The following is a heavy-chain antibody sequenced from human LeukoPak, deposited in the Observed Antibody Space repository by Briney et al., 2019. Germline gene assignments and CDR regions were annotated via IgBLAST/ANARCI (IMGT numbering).Heavy chain of an antibody. CDR3: ARQGSSSLHGFDY. V-gene: IGHV5-51*01. CDR2: IYPGDYDT. D-gene: IGHD6-6*01. J-gene: IGHJ4*02. Sequence: GESLKISCKGSGYSFTSYWIGWVRQMPGKGLEWMGIIYPGDYDTRYSPSFQGKVTISADKSISTAYLRWSSLKASDTAMYYCARQGSSSLHGFDYWGQGTLVTVSS. CDR1: GYSFTSYW.